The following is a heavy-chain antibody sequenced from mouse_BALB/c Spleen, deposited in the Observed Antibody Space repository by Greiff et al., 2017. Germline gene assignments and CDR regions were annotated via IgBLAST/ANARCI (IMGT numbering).Heavy chain of an antibody. D-gene: IGHD2-1*01. CDR3: ARERAYGTLAY. V-gene: IGHV5-4*02. CDR2: ISDGGSYT. Sequence: EVQVVESGGGLVKPGGSLKLSCAASGFTFSDYYMYWVRQTPEKRLEWVATISDGGSYTYYPDSVKGRFTISRDNAKNNLYLQMSSLKSEDTAMYYCARERAYGTLAYWGQGTLVTVSA. J-gene: IGHJ3*01. CDR1: GFTFSDYY.